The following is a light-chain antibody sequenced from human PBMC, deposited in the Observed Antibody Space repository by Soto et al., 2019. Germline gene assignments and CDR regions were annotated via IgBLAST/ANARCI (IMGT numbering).Light chain of an antibody. CDR3: MQSTQLPPT. V-gene: IGKV2D-29*02. CDR1: QSLLHITGETF. CDR2: EFS. Sequence: DVVMTQTPLSLSVAPGQPASISCKSSQSLLHITGETFLFWYLQKPGQSPQLLIYEFSTRVSGVPDRFSGSWSGTDFTLEISRVETDDVGIYYCMQSTQLPPTFGQGTRLGIE. J-gene: IGKJ5*01.